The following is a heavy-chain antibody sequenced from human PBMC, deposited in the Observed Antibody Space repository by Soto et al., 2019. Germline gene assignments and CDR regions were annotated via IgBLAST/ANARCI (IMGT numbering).Heavy chain of an antibody. J-gene: IGHJ4*02. V-gene: IGHV4-59*08. Sequence: TLSLTCTVSGGSISSYYWSWIRQPPGNGLEWIGYIYYSGSTNYNPSLKSRVTISVDTSKNQFSLKLSSVTAADTAVYYCARHEGRLLWFGELTYWGQGTLVTVS. D-gene: IGHD3-10*01. CDR3: ARHEGRLLWFGELTY. CDR2: IYYSGST. CDR1: GGSISSYY.